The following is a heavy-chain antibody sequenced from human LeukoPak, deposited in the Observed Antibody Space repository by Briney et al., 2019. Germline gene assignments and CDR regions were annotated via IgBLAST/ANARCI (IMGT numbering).Heavy chain of an antibody. V-gene: IGHV3-30-3*01. D-gene: IGHD5/OR15-5a*01. CDR1: GFTFSSYA. CDR3: ARDSTYAFDI. Sequence: PGGSLRLSCAASGFTFSSYAMHWVRQAPGKGLEWVAVFSYDGNNKYYADSVKGRLTISRDNSKNTLYLQMNSLRAEDTAVYYCARDSTYAFDIWGQGTMVTVSS. J-gene: IGHJ3*02. CDR2: FSYDGNNK.